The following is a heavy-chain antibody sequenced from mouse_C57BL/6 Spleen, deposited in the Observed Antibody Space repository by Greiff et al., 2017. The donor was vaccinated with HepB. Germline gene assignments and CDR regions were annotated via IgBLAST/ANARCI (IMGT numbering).Heavy chain of an antibody. CDR1: GYSITSGYY. V-gene: IGHV3-6*01. CDR3: AREGARGWYFDV. CDR2: ISYDGSN. Sequence: VQLKESGPGLVKPSQSLSLTCSVTGYSITSGYYWNWIRQFPGNKLEWMGYISYDGSNNYNPSLKNRISITRDTSKNQFFLKLNSVTTEDTATYYCAREGARGWYFDVWGTGTTVTVSS. J-gene: IGHJ1*03.